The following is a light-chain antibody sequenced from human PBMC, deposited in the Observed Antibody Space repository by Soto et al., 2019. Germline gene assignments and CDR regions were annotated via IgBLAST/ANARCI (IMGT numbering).Light chain of an antibody. J-gene: IGLJ3*02. V-gene: IGLV1-44*01. CDR2: NND. CDR3: ATWDDSLNGLV. CDR1: SSNIGSNT. Sequence: QSVLTQPPSASGTPGQRVTISCSGGSSNIGSNTVNWYQQFPGTAPKLLIYNNDQRPSGVPDRFSGSKSGTSASLAISRLQSEDEADYYCATWDDSLNGLVFGGGTKLT.